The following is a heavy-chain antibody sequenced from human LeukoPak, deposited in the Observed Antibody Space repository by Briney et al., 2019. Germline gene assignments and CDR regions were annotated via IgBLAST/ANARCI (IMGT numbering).Heavy chain of an antibody. CDR1: GFTFSNYG. Sequence: QPGGSLRLSCAASGFTFSNYGMSWVRQAPGKGLEWVSIISGSGGSTYYADSVKGRFTISRDNPKNTLYLQMNSLRAEDTAVYYCAKDRGYCTSTTCYALHYFDYWGQGTLVTVSS. D-gene: IGHD2-2*01. CDR3: AKDRGYCTSTTCYALHYFDY. J-gene: IGHJ4*02. CDR2: ISGSGGST. V-gene: IGHV3-23*01.